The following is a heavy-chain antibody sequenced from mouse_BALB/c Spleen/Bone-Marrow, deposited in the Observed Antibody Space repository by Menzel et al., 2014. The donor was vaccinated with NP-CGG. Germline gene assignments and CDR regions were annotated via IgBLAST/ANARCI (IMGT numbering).Heavy chain of an antibody. D-gene: IGHD2-4*01. V-gene: IGHV5-6*01. CDR1: GFTFSNYG. CDR2: ISSGGSYT. Sequence: EVKVVESGGDLVKPGGSLKLSCAASGFTFSNYGMSWVRQTPDKRLEWVATISSGGSYTYYPGSVKGRFTISRDNAKNTLYLQMSSLKSEDTAMYYCSRRGPTMITTGYAMDYWGQGTSVTVSS. CDR3: SRRGPTMITTGYAMDY. J-gene: IGHJ4*01.